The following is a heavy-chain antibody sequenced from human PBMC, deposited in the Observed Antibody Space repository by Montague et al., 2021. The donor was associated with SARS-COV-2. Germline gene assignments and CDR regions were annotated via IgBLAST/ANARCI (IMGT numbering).Heavy chain of an antibody. D-gene: IGHD2-21*02. Sequence: SETLSLTCTVSGGSISSPDYYWGWIRQSPGKGLEWIGEIYHSGSTYYNPSLESRVTISVDKSKNQFSLKLSFVTAADTAMYYCARAHCSGDACYSLGWFDPWGQGTLVTVSS. J-gene: IGHJ5*02. CDR1: GGSISSPDYY. CDR2: IYHSGST. CDR3: ARAHCSGDACYSLGWFDP. V-gene: IGHV4-39*07.